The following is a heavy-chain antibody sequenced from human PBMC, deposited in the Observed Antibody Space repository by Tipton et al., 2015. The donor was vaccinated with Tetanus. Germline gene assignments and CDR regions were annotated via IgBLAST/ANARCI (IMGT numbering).Heavy chain of an antibody. CDR1: GFSLSDYA. D-gene: IGHD1-1*01. CDR2: ISGDSSQI. Sequence: SLRLSCAASGFSLSDYAINWVRQAPGKGLEWVSGISGDSSQIYYANPVRGRFTISRDNSKNTAYLQMDSLRVEDTALYYCRTEAGTDYWGQGTLVTASS. V-gene: IGHV3-23*01. CDR3: RTEAGTDY. J-gene: IGHJ4*02.